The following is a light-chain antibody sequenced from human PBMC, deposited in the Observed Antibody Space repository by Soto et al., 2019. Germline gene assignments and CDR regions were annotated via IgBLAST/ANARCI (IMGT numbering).Light chain of an antibody. Sequence: QSVLTQPPSASGTPGQRVTISCSGSTSNIGRNTVNWYQQLPGTAPKLLIYSNYQRPSGVPDRFSGSMSDTSASLAISGLQAEDAADYYCAAGDDSLNGLVFGGGTQLTVL. CDR2: SNY. J-gene: IGLJ7*01. V-gene: IGLV1-44*01. CDR1: TSNIGRNT. CDR3: AAGDDSLNGLV.